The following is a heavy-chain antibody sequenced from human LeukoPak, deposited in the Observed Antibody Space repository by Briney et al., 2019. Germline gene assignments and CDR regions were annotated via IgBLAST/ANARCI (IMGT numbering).Heavy chain of an antibody. Sequence: PGGSLRLSCAASGFTFSIYAMNWVRQAPGKGLEGVSGITASGPRTYYADSVKGRFTISRDNSKNEVYLQMESLRAEDTAIYYCAKDPFNIFGGLWGQGTLVTVSA. CDR3: AKDPFNIFGGL. D-gene: IGHD3-16*01. J-gene: IGHJ4*02. CDR2: ITASGPRT. V-gene: IGHV3-23*01. CDR1: GFTFSIYA.